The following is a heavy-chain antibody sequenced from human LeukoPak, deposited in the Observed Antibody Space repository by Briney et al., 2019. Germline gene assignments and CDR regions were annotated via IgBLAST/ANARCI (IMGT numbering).Heavy chain of an antibody. CDR3: AKRSGSGNYFDF. D-gene: IGHD3-10*01. V-gene: IGHV3-23*01. CDR2: ISGSGSFT. Sequence: GGSLRLSCAASGFTFSSYGMSWVRQAPGKGLEWVSVISGSGSFTYYADSVKGRFTISRDSSKNTLYLQMNSLRVEDTAVYYCAKRSGSGNYFDFWGQGTLVIVSS. CDR1: GFTFSSYG. J-gene: IGHJ4*02.